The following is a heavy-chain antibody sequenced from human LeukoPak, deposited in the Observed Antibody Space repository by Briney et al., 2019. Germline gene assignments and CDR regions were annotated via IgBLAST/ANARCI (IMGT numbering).Heavy chain of an antibody. CDR1: GFTFNSDA. Sequence: GGSLRLSCTASGFTFNSDAMNWVRQAPGKGLEWVATISGSGGSTYYTGSVKGRFTISRDNFKNMVFLQMNSLKAEDTAIYYCAKDFYDFWSGFDYWGQGTLVTVSS. CDR2: ISGSGGST. D-gene: IGHD3-3*01. V-gene: IGHV3-23*01. J-gene: IGHJ4*02. CDR3: AKDFYDFWSGFDY.